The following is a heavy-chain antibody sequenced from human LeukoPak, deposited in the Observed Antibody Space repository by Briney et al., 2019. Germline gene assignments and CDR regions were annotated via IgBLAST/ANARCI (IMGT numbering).Heavy chain of an antibody. CDR2: ISAYNGNT. CDR1: GYTFTSYG. Sequence: ASVKVSCKASGYTFTSYGISWVRQAPGQGLEWMGWISAYNGNTNYAQKLQGRVTMTTDTSTSTAYMELRSLRSDDTAVYYCAREDPRNLITMVRGGGFDPWGQGTLVTVSS. CDR3: AREDPRNLITMVRGGGFDP. J-gene: IGHJ5*02. V-gene: IGHV1-18*01. D-gene: IGHD3-10*01.